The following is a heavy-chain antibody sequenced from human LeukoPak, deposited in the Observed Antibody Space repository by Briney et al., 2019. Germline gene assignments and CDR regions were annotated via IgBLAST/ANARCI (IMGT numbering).Heavy chain of an antibody. CDR1: GYTFTSYG. J-gene: IGHJ4*02. Sequence: ASVKVSCKASGYTFTSYGISWVRQAPGQGLEWMGWISAYNGNTNYAQKLQARVTMTTDTSTSTAYMELRSLRSDDTAVYYCAREAYGDYVEDYWGQGTLVTVSS. D-gene: IGHD4-17*01. CDR3: AREAYGDYVEDY. CDR2: ISAYNGNT. V-gene: IGHV1-18*01.